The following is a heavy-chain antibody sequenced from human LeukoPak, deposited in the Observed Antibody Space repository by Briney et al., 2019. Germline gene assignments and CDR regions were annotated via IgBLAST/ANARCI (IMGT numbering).Heavy chain of an antibody. Sequence: SETLSLTCTVSGYSISSGYYWGWIRQPPGKGLEWIASIYHSGSTYYNPSLKSRVTISVDTSKNQFSLKLSSVTAADTAVYYCAREVDCSSTSCYTNWFDPWGQGTLVTVSS. D-gene: IGHD2-2*02. CDR2: IYHSGST. V-gene: IGHV4-38-2*02. CDR1: GYSISSGYY. CDR3: AREVDCSSTSCYTNWFDP. J-gene: IGHJ5*02.